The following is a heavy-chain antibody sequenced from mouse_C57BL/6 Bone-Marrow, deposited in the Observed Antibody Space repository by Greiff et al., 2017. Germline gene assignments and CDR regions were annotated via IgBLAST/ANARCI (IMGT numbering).Heavy chain of an antibody. J-gene: IGHJ2*01. V-gene: IGHV14-4*01. Sequence: VQLQQSGAELVRPGASVKLSCTASGFNIKDDYMHWVKQRPEQGLEWIGWIDPGNGDTEYASKFQGKATITADTSSNTAYLQLSSLTSEDTAVYYCTPEIHFDYGGQGTTLTVSS. CDR1: GFNIKDDY. CDR2: IDPGNGDT. CDR3: TPEIHFDY.